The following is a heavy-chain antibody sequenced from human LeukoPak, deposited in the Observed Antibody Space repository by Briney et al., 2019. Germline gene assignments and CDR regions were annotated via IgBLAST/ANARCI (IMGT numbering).Heavy chain of an antibody. CDR3: ARSLWPEDY. Sequence: GGSLRLSCAASGFTFSSCWMSWVRQAPGKGLEWVANIKQDGSEKNYVDSVKGRFTISRDNAKTSLYLQMNSLRAEDTAVYYCARSLWPEDYWGQGTLVTVSS. CDR2: IKQDGSEK. V-gene: IGHV3-7*01. J-gene: IGHJ4*02. D-gene: IGHD5-18*01. CDR1: GFTFSSCW.